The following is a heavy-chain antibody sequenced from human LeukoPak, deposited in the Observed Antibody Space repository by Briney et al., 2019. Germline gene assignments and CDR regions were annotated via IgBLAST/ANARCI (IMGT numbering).Heavy chain of an antibody. V-gene: IGHV3-23*01. CDR2: ISGSGGST. Sequence: HPGGSLRLSCAASGFTFSSYAMSWVRQAPGKGLEWVSAISGSGGSTYYADSVKGRFTISRDNSKNTLYLQMNSLRAEDTAVYYCEASYDSSGYRLDYWGQGTLVTVSS. CDR3: EASYDSSGYRLDY. J-gene: IGHJ4*02. D-gene: IGHD3-22*01. CDR1: GFTFSSYA.